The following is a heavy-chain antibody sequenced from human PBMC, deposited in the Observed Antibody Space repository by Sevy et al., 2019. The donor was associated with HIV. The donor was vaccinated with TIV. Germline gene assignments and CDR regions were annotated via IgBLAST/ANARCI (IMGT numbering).Heavy chain of an antibody. D-gene: IGHD1-1*01. CDR2: IYFTGNI. CDR1: GGSISSYF. V-gene: IGHV4-59*01. CDR3: ARDSTTRPRVLDY. Sequence: SETLSLTCSVSGGSISSYFWTWVRQSPGKGLEWIGNIYFTGNIDYSPCLKSRVTLSLDTSKSQFSLTLKSVTAADTAIYFCARDSTTRPRVLDYWGQGTLVTVSS. J-gene: IGHJ4*02.